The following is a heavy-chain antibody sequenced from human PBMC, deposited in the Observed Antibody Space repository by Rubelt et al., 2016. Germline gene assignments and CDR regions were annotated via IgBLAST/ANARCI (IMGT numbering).Heavy chain of an antibody. D-gene: IGHD3-3*02. CDR1: TFTSYG. J-gene: IGHJ4*02. CDR3: AREISLTV. CDR2: ISAYNGNT. Sequence: TFTSYGITWVRQAPGQGLEWMGWISAYNGNTNYAQKFQGRVTMTTDTSTTPAYMELRGLRSDDTAVYYCAREISLTVWGQGTLVTVSS. V-gene: IGHV1-18*01.